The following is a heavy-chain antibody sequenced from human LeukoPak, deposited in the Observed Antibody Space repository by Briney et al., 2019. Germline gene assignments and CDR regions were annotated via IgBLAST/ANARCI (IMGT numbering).Heavy chain of an antibody. CDR3: ARLYDSSGYFGVDY. CDR1: GFSLSTRGVG. J-gene: IGHJ4*02. D-gene: IGHD3-22*01. V-gene: IGHV2-5*02. CDR2: IYWDDDK. Sequence: SGPTLVKPTQTLTLTCTFSGFSLSTRGVGVGWIRQPPGKALEWLALIYWDDDKRYSPSLKSRLTIIKDTSKNQVVLTMTNMDPVDTATYYCARLYDSSGYFGVDYWGQGALVTVSS.